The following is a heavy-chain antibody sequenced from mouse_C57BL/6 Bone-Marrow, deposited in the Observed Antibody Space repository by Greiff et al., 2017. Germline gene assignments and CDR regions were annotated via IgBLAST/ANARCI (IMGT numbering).Heavy chain of an antibody. CDR2: IWGGGST. CDR1: GFSLTSYG. J-gene: IGHJ4*01. V-gene: IGHV2-9*01. CDR3: AKTGTPYDAMDY. Sequence: QVQLKESGPGLVAPSQSLSITCTVSGFSLTSYGVDWVRQPPGKGLEWLGVIWGGGSTNYNSALMSRLSISKDNSKSQVFLKMNRLQTDDTAMYYCAKTGTPYDAMDYWGQGTSVTVSS. D-gene: IGHD4-1*01.